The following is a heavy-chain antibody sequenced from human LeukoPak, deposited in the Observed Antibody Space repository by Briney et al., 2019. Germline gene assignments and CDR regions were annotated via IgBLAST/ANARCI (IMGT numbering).Heavy chain of an antibody. J-gene: IGHJ4*02. CDR2: IDQGGSET. D-gene: IGHD1-26*01. CDR3: VTDRRVGGWDVRFDY. CDR1: GFPFSSYW. V-gene: IGHV3-7*01. Sequence: GGSLRLSCAASGFPFSSYWMNWVRQAPGKRPEWVGNIDQGGSETNYVDSVKGRFSFSRDNAKTSLYLQMNSLRAEDTAVYYCVTDRRVGGWDVRFDYWGQGALVTVSS.